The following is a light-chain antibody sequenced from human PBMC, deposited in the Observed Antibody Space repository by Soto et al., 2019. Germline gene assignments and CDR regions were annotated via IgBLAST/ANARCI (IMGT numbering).Light chain of an antibody. CDR2: DAS. CDR3: QQYDNLPT. Sequence: DIQMTQSPSSLSASVGDRVTITCQASQDISNYLNWYQQKPGKAPKLLIYDASNLETGVPSRFSGSGSGTDFTFTISSLQPEDIATYYCQQYDNLPTVGQGTRLESK. CDR1: QDISNY. V-gene: IGKV1-33*01. J-gene: IGKJ5*01.